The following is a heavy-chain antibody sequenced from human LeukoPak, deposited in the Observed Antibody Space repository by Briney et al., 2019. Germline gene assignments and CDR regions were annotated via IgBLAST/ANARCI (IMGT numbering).Heavy chain of an antibody. D-gene: IGHD6-13*01. V-gene: IGHV3-53*04. J-gene: IGHJ5*02. Sequence: PGGSLRLSCAASGFTFSYYDMSWVRQAPGKGLEWVSVIYSGGSTYYADSVKGRFTISRHNSKNTLYLQMNSLRAEDTAVYYCARAGGYSNWFDPWGQGTLVTVSS. CDR1: GFTFSYYD. CDR2: IYSGGST. CDR3: ARAGGYSNWFDP.